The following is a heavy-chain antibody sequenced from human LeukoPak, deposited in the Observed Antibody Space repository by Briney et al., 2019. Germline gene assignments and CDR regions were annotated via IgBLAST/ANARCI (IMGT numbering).Heavy chain of an antibody. J-gene: IGHJ4*02. D-gene: IGHD4-17*01. Sequence: GGSLRLSCAAYGFTFDDYAMHWVRQAPGKGLEWVSLISGDGGSTYYADSVKGRFTISRDNSKNSLYLQMNSLRTEDTALYYCAKDMGVYGDYDFDYWGQGTLVTVSS. V-gene: IGHV3-43*02. CDR1: GFTFDDYA. CDR3: AKDMGVYGDYDFDY. CDR2: ISGDGGST.